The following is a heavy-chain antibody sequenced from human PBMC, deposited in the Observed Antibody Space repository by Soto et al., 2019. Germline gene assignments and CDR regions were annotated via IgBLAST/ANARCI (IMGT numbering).Heavy chain of an antibody. V-gene: IGHV1-3*04. CDR1: GYTFTSYA. CDR2: IHTGNGST. J-gene: IGHJ4*02. CDR3: ARDLGGWPDY. D-gene: IGHD2-15*01. Sequence: GGPVKVSCKASGYTFTSYAMHWVRQAPGQRLEWMGWIHTGNGSTKYSQKFQGRVTVTRDTSASTAYMELSSLRSEDTAVYYCARDLGGWPDYWGQGTLVTVSS.